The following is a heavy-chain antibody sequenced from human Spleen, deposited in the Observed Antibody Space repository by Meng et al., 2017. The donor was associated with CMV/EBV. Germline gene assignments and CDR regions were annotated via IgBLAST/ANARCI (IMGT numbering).Heavy chain of an antibody. V-gene: IGHV1-2*02. J-gene: IGHJ5*02. CDR1: GYTFTGYY. CDR2: INPNSGGT. CDR3: AREGDYARRWFDP. D-gene: IGHD2-2*01. Sequence: MGQSGPEVKKPGASVKVSCKASGYTFTGYYMHWVRQAPGQGLEWMGWINPNSGGTNYAQKFQGRVTTTRDTSISTAYMELSRLRSDDTAVYYCAREGDYARRWFDPWGQGTLVTVSS.